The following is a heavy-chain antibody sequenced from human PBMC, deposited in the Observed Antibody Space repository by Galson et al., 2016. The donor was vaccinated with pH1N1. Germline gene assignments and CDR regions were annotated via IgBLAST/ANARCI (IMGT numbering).Heavy chain of an antibody. CDR3: AREDRVGGEGWDSGLDA. V-gene: IGHV4-31*03. J-gene: IGHJ6*02. Sequence: TLSLTCTVSGGSISGDGNYWSWVRQVPGKGLEWIGYVHYGGNTSYNPSLKSRVFLSVDTSTNQFYLRLSSVTAADTAVYYCAREDRVGGEGWDSGLDAWGQGTTVTVSS. CDR1: GGSISGDGNY. CDR2: VHYGGNT. D-gene: IGHD3-16*01.